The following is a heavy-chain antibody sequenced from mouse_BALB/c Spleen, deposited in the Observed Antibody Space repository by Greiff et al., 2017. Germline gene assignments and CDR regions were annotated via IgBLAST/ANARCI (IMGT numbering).Heavy chain of an antibody. CDR2: ILPGSGST. Sequence: VQRVESGAELMKPGASVKISCKATGYTFSSYWIEWVKQRPGHGLEWIGEILPGSGSTNYNEKFKGKATFTADTSSNTAYMQLSSLTSEDSAVYYCARSGAGGYLGYWGQGTTLTVSS. CDR3: ARSGAGGYLGY. V-gene: IGHV1-9*01. J-gene: IGHJ2*01. D-gene: IGHD1-1*02. CDR1: GYTFSSYW.